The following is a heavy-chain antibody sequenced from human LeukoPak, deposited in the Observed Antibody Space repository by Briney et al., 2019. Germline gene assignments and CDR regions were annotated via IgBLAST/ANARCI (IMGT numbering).Heavy chain of an antibody. CDR1: GGSISSYY. J-gene: IGHJ4*02. CDR2: TYYSGST. Sequence: TSETLSLTCTVSGGSISSYYWSWIRQPPGEGLEWIGYTYYSGSTNYNPSLKSRVTISVDTSKNQFSLKLSSVTAADTAVYYCARHGAGGSPAYFDYWGQGTLVTVSS. V-gene: IGHV4-59*08. CDR3: ARHGAGGSPAYFDY. D-gene: IGHD2-15*01.